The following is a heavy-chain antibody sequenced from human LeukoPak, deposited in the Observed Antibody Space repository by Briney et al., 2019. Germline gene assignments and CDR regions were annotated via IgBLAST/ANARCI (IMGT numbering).Heavy chain of an antibody. D-gene: IGHD3-16*01. J-gene: IGHJ3*02. V-gene: IGHV4-34*01. CDR2: INHSGST. CDR1: GGSFSGYY. Sequence: SETLSLTCAVYGGSFSGYYWSWIRQPPGKGLEWIGEINHSGSTNYNPSLKSRVTISVDTSKNQFSLKLSSVTAADTAVYYRARGHSDYVWGSYYADAFDIWGQGTMVTVSS. CDR3: ARGHSDYVWGSYYADAFDI.